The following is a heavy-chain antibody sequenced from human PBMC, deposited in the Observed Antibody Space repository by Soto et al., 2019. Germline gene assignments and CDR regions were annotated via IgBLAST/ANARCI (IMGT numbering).Heavy chain of an antibody. CDR2: IDKVGTDS. CDR1: EFTFSGRS. D-gene: IGHD3-10*01. V-gene: IGHV3-74*01. J-gene: IGHJ6*03. CDR3: ARGWFGCDV. Sequence: EVQLVEYGGGLVQPGGSLRLSCAASEFTFSGRSVHWVRQAPGKGLVWVSGIDKVGTDSTYADSVKGRFTSSRDNAKNTVYLQMISLRVEDTAVYYCARGWFGCDVWGKGTTVTVSS.